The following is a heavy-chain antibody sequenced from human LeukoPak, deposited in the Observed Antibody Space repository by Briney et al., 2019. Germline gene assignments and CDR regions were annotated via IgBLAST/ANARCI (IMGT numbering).Heavy chain of an antibody. CDR1: GYSISSGYY. J-gene: IGHJ3*02. V-gene: IGHV4-38-2*02. CDR2: IYHSGST. D-gene: IGHD5-18*01. CDR3: ARVVDTAMFDI. Sequence: SETLSLTCTVSGYSISSGYYWGWIRQPPGKGLEWIGSIYHSGSTYYNPSLKSRVTISVDTSKNQFSLKLSSVTAADTAVYYCARVVDTAMFDIWGQGTMVTVSS.